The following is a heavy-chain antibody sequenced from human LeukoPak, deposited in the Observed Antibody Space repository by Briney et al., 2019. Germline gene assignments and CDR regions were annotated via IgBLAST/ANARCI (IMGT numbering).Heavy chain of an antibody. J-gene: IGHJ6*03. D-gene: IGHD5-24*01. CDR1: GGSISSYY. Sequence: SETLSLTCTVSGGSISSYYWSWIRQPPGKGLEWIGYIYYSGSTNYNPSLKSRVTISVDTSKNQFSLKLSSVTAADTAVYYCARGSAPGYTSYYYYYYMDVWAKGPRSPSP. CDR2: IYYSGST. CDR3: ARGSAPGYTSYYYYYYMDV. V-gene: IGHV4-59*01.